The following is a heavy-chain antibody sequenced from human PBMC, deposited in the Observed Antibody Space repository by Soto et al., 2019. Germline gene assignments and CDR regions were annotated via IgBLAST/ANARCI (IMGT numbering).Heavy chain of an antibody. D-gene: IGHD6-19*01. CDR2: IKHRGST. CDR3: ASGRVGIAVAGHNWFDP. V-gene: IGHV4-34*01. Sequence: QGQLQQWGAGLLKPSETLSLTCAVYGGSFSGYYWSWIRQPPGKGLEWIGEIKHRGSTNYNPSLKSLVTIPVHTSKNQFSLKLSSVTAADTAGYYCASGRVGIAVAGHNWFDPWGQGTLVTVSS. CDR1: GGSFSGYY. J-gene: IGHJ5*02.